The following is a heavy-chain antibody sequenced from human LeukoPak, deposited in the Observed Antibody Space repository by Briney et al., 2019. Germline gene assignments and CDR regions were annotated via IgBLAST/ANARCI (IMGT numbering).Heavy chain of an antibody. Sequence: AGGSLRLSCAASGLTFSSYSMNWVRQAPGKGLEWVSSISSSSSYIYYADSVKGRFTISRDNAKNSLYLQMNSLRAEDTAVYYCAREGDFWSGYQYFDYWGQGTLVTVSS. CDR3: AREGDFWSGYQYFDY. V-gene: IGHV3-21*01. D-gene: IGHD3-3*01. CDR2: ISSSSSYI. CDR1: GLTFSSYS. J-gene: IGHJ4*02.